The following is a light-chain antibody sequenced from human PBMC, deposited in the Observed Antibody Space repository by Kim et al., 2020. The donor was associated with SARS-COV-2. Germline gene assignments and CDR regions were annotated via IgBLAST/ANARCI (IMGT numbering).Light chain of an antibody. CDR2: RNN. V-gene: IGLV10-54*01. Sequence: QAGLTQPPLVSKGLRQTATLTCTGNSNNVGNQGAAWLQQHQGHPPKLLSYRNNNRPSGISERLSASRSGNTASLTITGLQPEDEADYYCSAWDSSLSAQMVFGGGTQLTVL. CDR1: SNNVGNQG. CDR3: SAWDSSLSAQMV. J-gene: IGLJ3*02.